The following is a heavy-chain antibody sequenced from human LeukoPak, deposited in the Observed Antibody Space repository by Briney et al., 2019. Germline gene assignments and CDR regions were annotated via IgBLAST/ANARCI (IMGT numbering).Heavy chain of an antibody. CDR2: IYYSGST. CDR3: AVRPYYDFWSGSRWFDP. V-gene: IGHV4-59*12. Sequence: SETLSLTCVVYGGSFSGYYWSWIRQPPGKGLEWIGYIYYSGSTNYNPSLKSRVTISVDTSKNQFSLKLSSVTAADTAVYYWAVRPYYDFWSGSRWFDPWGQGTLVTVSS. CDR1: GGSFSGYY. D-gene: IGHD3-3*01. J-gene: IGHJ5*02.